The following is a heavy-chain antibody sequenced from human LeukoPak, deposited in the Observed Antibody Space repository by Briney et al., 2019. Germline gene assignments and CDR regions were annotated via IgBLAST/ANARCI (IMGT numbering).Heavy chain of an antibody. D-gene: IGHD1-26*01. CDR1: GGSIRSSSYF. Sequence: PSETLSLTCTVSGGSIRSSSYFWGWIRQPPGKGLEWIGNMYYSGSSYYNPSIKSRVTISVDTSKNQFSLKMRSVTAADTAVFYCARQSGVSSDNYFGMDVWGQGTTVTVSS. CDR2: MYYSGSS. V-gene: IGHV4-39*01. CDR3: ARQSGVSSDNYFGMDV. J-gene: IGHJ6*02.